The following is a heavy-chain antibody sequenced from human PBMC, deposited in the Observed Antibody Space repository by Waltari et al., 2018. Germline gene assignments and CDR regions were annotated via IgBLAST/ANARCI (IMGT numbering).Heavy chain of an antibody. CDR1: AGSISSRPYY. J-gene: IGHJ5*02. V-gene: IGHV4-39*01. CDR2: IYYSGST. Sequence: QLQLQESGPGLVKPSETLSLTCTVPAGSISSRPYYWGWIRQSPGKGLEWIGSIYYSGSTYYNPTLKSRVTISGDTSKNQFSLKLSSVTAADTAVYYCARHWKKSGYRFDPWGQGTLVTVSS. CDR3: ARHWKKSGYRFDP. D-gene: IGHD5-12*01.